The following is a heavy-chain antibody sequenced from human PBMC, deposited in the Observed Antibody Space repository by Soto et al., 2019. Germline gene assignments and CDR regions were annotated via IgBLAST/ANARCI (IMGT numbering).Heavy chain of an antibody. J-gene: IGHJ4*02. CDR3: PTTHTARPLSSYFNS. CDR1: GYTFTGYY. Sequence: QVQLVQSGAEVTKPGASVKVSCKASGYTFTGYYMHWVRQAPGQGLEWMGWINPDSGDTKYAQKSQGRAPMTGDPPIPTPYRGRTRRRSANPPVIYWPTTHTARPLSSYFNSGAQGTLVTV. D-gene: IGHD6-6*01. CDR2: INPDSGDT. V-gene: IGHV1-2*02.